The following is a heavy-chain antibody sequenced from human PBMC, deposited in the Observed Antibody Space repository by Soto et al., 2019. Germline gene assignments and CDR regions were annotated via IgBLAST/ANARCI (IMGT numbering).Heavy chain of an antibody. CDR2: INPNSGGT. CDR1: GYTFTCYY. V-gene: IGHV1-2*04. J-gene: IGHJ6*02. Sequence: QVQLVQSGAEVKKPGASVKFSCKASGYTFTCYYMHWVRQAPGQGREWMGWINPNSGGTNYGQKLQGWVTMTRDTSSRTAYMELSRWRSDDTAVYYCARVGRRYYGIGGWGQGTHVPVSS. D-gene: IGHD6-25*01. CDR3: ARVGRRYYGIGG.